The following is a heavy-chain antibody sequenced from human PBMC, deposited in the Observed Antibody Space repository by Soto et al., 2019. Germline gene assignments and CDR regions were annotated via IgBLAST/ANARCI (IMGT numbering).Heavy chain of an antibody. Sequence: GLEWVSAISGRGTTTYSADSVRGRFTISRDNSNNMLYLQMNSLSPEDTALYYCFFFFEAKDGIRDGRSVSAFLLNRSSDL. CDR2: ISGRGTTT. D-gene: IGHD3-3*01. J-gene: IGHJ2*01. V-gene: IGHV3-23*01. CDR3: FFFFEAKDGIRDGRSVSAFLLNRSSDL.